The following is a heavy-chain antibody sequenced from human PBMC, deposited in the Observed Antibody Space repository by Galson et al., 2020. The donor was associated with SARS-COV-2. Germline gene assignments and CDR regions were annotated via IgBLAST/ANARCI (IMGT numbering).Heavy chain of an antibody. CDR1: GFTFSSYA. V-gene: IGHV3-48*03. Sequence: GGSLRLSCAASGFTFSSYAMSWVRQAPGKGLEWVSTISGSGGSTIYYADSVKCRFTISRDNAKNSLYLQMNSLRAEDTAVYYCARFKYYDYVWGSYMDYWGQGTLVTVSS. CDR2: ISGSGGSTI. CDR3: ARFKYYDYVWGSYMDY. D-gene: IGHD3-16*01. J-gene: IGHJ4*02.